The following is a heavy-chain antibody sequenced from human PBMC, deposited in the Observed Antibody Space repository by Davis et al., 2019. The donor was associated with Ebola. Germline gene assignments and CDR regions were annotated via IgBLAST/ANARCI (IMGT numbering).Heavy chain of an antibody. CDR1: GGSVSTARHY. V-gene: IGHV4-61*01. D-gene: IGHD3-16*01. CDR3: ARIQGGDDAFDI. J-gene: IGHJ3*02. CDR2: MYYSGSP. Sequence: MPSETLSLTCALSGGSVSTARHYWSWIRQPPGKGLEWIGYMYYSGSPNYNPSLNSRVTISVDTSKNQFSLKLTSVTAADTAVYYCARIQGGDDAFDIWGQGTMVSVSS.